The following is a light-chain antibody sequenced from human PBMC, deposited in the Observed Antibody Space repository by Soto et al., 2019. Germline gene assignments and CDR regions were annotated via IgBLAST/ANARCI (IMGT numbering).Light chain of an antibody. CDR2: DAS. CDR1: QSISTY. V-gene: IGKV3-11*01. CDR3: QQRSNWPRT. Sequence: EIVLSQSPAALSLYKGERATLSCRASQSISTYLAWYQQKPGQAPRLLIYDASNRATGIPARFSGSGSGTDFTLTISSLEPEDFAVYYCQQRSNWPRTFGQGTKVDI. J-gene: IGKJ1*01.